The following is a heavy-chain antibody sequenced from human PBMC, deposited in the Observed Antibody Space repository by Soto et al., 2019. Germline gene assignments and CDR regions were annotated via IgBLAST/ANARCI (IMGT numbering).Heavy chain of an antibody. CDR1: GGSISSGGYC. Sequence: SETLSLTCTVSGGSISSGGYCWSWIRQHPGKGLEWIGYIYYSGSTYYNPSLKSRITISPDMYNNRISLQLNSVTPDDTAVYYCVRLIGNSWLDSWGQGTLVTVSS. CDR3: VRLIGNSWLDS. D-gene: IGHD2-8*01. CDR2: IYYSGST. J-gene: IGHJ5*01. V-gene: IGHV4-31*08.